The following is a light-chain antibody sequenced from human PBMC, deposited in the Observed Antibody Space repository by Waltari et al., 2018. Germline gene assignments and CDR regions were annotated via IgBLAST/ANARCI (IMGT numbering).Light chain of an antibody. CDR1: SSNIGDNH. J-gene: IGLJ3*02. CDR3: ASWDDKLNAWV. CDR2: TNN. V-gene: IGLV1-47*01. Sequence: QSVVTQPPSASGTPGQRVTISCSGSSSNIGDNHVYWYQQVPGTAPKLLVQTNNERPSGVPARFTGSKSGTSASLAIYGLRSEDEADYYCASWDDKLNAWVIGGGTRLTVL.